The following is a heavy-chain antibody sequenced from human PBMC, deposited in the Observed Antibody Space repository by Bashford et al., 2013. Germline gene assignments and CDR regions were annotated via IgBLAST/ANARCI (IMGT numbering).Heavy chain of an antibody. V-gene: IGHV1-2*02. CDR1: GYTFTDYY. J-gene: IGHJ4*02. D-gene: IGHD5-18*01. Sequence: ASVKVSCKTSGYTFTDYYIHWVRQAPGQGLEWMGWINPNSGYTNYAQKFQDRVTMTRDTSINTAYMELNRLTSDDTAVYYCAREGYSYAYVWGQGTLVTVSS. CDR3: AREGYSYAYV. CDR2: INPNSGYT.